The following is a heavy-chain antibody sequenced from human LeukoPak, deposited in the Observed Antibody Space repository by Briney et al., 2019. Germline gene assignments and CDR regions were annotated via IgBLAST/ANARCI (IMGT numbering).Heavy chain of an antibody. V-gene: IGHV1-46*01. D-gene: IGHD3-9*01. CDR3: ATCGILTGYHFEDY. J-gene: IGHJ4*02. CDR1: GYTFTSYY. CDR2: INPTGSST. Sequence: ASVKVSCKASGYTFTSYYMHWVRQAPGQGLEWMGIINPTGSSTSYAQKFQGRVTMTEDTSTDTAYMELSSLRSEDTAVYYCATCGILTGYHFEDYWGQGTLVTVSS.